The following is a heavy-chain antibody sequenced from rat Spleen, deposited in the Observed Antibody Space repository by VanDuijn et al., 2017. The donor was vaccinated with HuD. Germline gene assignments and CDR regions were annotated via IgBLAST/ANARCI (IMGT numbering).Heavy chain of an antibody. V-gene: IGHV4-2*01. CDR3: VREKFGVDY. D-gene: IGHD4-3*01. J-gene: IGHJ2*01. Sequence: EVKLVESGGGLVQPGRSLKLSCVASGFNFNDHWMGWVRQAPGKGLEWIGEINKDSRTIKYSPSLKDKFTVSRDNARNTLYLQMSKLGSEDTAIYYCVREKFGVDYWGQGVLVTVSS. CDR2: INKDSRTI. CDR1: GFNFNDHW.